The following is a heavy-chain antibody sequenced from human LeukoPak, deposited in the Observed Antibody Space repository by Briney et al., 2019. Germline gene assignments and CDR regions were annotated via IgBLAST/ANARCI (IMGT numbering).Heavy chain of an antibody. CDR1: GFTFDDYA. Sequence: PGRSLRLSCAASGFTFDDYAMHWVRQAPGKGLEWVSGISWNSGSIGYADSVKGRFTISRDNAKNSLYLQMNSLRAEDTAVYHCAKDGSEWELLRPFDIWGQGTMVTVSS. V-gene: IGHV3-9*01. D-gene: IGHD1-26*01. CDR3: AKDGSEWELLRPFDI. CDR2: ISWNSGSI. J-gene: IGHJ3*02.